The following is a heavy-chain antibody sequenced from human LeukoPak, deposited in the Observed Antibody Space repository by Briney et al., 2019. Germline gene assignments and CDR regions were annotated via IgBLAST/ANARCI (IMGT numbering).Heavy chain of an antibody. CDR2: IQPGGST. D-gene: IGHD1-26*01. J-gene: IGHJ4*02. CDR1: GFTFSSHA. CDR3: AKGSGLGSYDF. Sequence: HVRSLRLSCAASGFTFSSHAMAWVRQASGQGLAWVSGIQPGGSTHYADPVNGRFTISRDNSKNTLYLQLTSLRSEDTAVYYCAKGSGLGSYDFWGQGTLVTVSS. V-gene: IGHV3-23*01.